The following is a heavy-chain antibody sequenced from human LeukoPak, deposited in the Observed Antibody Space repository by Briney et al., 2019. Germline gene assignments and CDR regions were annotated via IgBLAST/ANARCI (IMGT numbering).Heavy chain of an antibody. D-gene: IGHD4-23*01. V-gene: IGHV3-21*01. CDR2: ISSSSSYI. Sequence: GGSLSLSCEASGFTFSSYSMNWVRQAPGKGLEWVSSISSSSSYIYYADSVKGRFTISRDNAKNSLYLQMNSLRAEDTAVYYCARDSYYGGTQDYWGQGTLVTVSS. CDR1: GFTFSSYS. J-gene: IGHJ4*02. CDR3: ARDSYYGGTQDY.